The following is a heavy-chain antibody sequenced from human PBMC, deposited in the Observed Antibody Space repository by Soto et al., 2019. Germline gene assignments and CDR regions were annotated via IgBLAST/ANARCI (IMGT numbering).Heavy chain of an antibody. CDR1: GLTFSNAW. Sequence: GGSLRLSCAASGLTFSNAWMSWVRQAPGKGLEWVGRIKSKTDGGTTDYAAPVKGRFTISRDDSKNTLYLQMNSLKTEDTAVYYCTTGIQSRYYYDSSGYWDAFDIWGQGTMVTVSS. D-gene: IGHD3-22*01. J-gene: IGHJ3*02. CDR2: IKSKTDGGTT. CDR3: TTGIQSRYYYDSSGYWDAFDI. V-gene: IGHV3-15*01.